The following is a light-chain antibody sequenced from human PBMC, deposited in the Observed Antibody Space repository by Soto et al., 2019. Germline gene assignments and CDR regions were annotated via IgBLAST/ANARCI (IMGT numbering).Light chain of an antibody. CDR1: QSVSSNY. J-gene: IGKJ1*01. CDR2: KAS. CDR3: QHYNSYSEA. Sequence: TQSPGTLSLSPGERATLSCRASQSVSSNYLAWYQQKPGKAPKLLIYKASTLKSGVPSRFSGSGSGTEFTLTISSLQPDDFATYYCQHYNSYSEAFGQGTKVDIK. V-gene: IGKV1-5*03.